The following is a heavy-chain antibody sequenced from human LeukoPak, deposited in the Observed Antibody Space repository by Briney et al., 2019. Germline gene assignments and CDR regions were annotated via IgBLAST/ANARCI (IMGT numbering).Heavy chain of an antibody. CDR3: ARARGAGPGAHFDL. CDR1: GFTFSDEY. CDR2: ISHTGSSI. J-gene: IGHJ4*02. V-gene: IGHV3-11*01. Sequence: GGSLRLSCAASGFTFSDEYMSWIRQAPGKGLEWISYISHTGSSIFYADSVKGRFTISRVNAKNSLYLQMDSLRAEDAAAYYCARARGAGPGAHFDLWGQGTLVTVSS. D-gene: IGHD3-10*01.